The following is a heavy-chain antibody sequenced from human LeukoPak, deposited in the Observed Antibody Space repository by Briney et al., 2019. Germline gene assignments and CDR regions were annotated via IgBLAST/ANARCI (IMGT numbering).Heavy chain of an antibody. CDR3: ARDFSYYYGMDV. J-gene: IGHJ6*02. Sequence: GGSLRLSCAASGFTFSSYGMHWVRQAPGKGLEWVAVIWYDGSNKYYTDSVKGRFTISRDNSKNTLYLQMNSLRAEDTAVYYCARDFSYYYGMDVWGQGTTVTVSS. V-gene: IGHV3-33*01. D-gene: IGHD3-3*01. CDR2: IWYDGSNK. CDR1: GFTFSSYG.